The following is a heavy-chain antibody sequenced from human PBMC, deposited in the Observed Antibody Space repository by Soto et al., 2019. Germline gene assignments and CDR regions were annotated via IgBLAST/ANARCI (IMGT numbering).Heavy chain of an antibody. J-gene: IGHJ4*02. CDR3: VAADSSGYYGG. Sequence: QMKLVQSGPEVKKPGTSVKVSCKASGFIFTTFGIQWVRQARGQRLEWIGWISVGNANTNYAQKFQERVTITRDMSTSTAYMEMSSLTSEDTAVYYCVAADSSGYYGGWGQGTQVTVSS. CDR2: ISVGNANT. D-gene: IGHD3-22*01. V-gene: IGHV1-58*02. CDR1: GFIFTTFG.